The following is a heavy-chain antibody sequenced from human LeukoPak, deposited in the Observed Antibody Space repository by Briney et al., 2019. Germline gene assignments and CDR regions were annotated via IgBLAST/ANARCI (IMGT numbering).Heavy chain of an antibody. V-gene: IGHV3-11*01. D-gene: IGHD2-2*01. Sequence: PGGSLRLSCAASGFTFSDYYMSWIRQAPGKGLEWVSYISSSGSTIYYADSVKGRFTISRDNAKNSLYLQMNSLRAEDTAVYYCARDSYCSSTSCYRYYGMDVWGQGTTVTVSS. CDR1: GFTFSDYY. J-gene: IGHJ6*02. CDR3: ARDSYCSSTSCYRYYGMDV. CDR2: ISSSGSTI.